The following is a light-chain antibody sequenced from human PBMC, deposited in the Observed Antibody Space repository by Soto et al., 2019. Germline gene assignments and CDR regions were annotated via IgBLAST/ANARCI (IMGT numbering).Light chain of an antibody. CDR1: QSISDY. CDR2: GAS. Sequence: ESVLTQSPGTLSLSTGERATLSCRASQSISDYLAWYQQKPGRALRLLIDGASTRATGIPDRFSGSGSGTDFTLTIIRLEPEDFAVYYCQQYGSSPTFGQGTKVDIK. CDR3: QQYGSSPT. J-gene: IGKJ1*01. V-gene: IGKV3-20*01.